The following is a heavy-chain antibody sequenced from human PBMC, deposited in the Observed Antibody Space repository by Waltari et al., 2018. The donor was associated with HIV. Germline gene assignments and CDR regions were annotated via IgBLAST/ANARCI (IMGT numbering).Heavy chain of an antibody. CDR1: GGSIGTYG. V-gene: IGHV1-69*04. D-gene: IGHD3-16*01. J-gene: IGHJ6*02. Sequence: QVQLVQSGAEVKKPGSSMKVSCQVSGGSIGTYGIKWLGQAPGQGPEWMGRIIPMANIRNYAQKFQDRVTITADKSTDTAYMELRSLRPDDTAVYYCARVLGTVDVWGQGTTVTVSS. CDR2: IIPMANIR. CDR3: ARVLGTVDV.